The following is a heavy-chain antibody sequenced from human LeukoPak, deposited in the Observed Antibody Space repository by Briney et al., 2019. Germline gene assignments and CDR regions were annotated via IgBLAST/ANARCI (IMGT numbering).Heavy chain of an antibody. CDR3: ARVRIGGPTGYSSSWYGGEDYFDY. J-gene: IGHJ4*02. CDR1: GYTFTSYD. D-gene: IGHD6-13*01. CDR2: ISAYNGNT. V-gene: IGHV1-18*01. Sequence: ASVKVSCKASGYTFTSYDINWVRQSPGQRREGRGGISAYNGNTNYAQKLQGRVTMTTDTSTSTAYMELRSLRSDDTAVYYCARVRIGGPTGYSSSWYGGEDYFDYWGQGTLVTVSS.